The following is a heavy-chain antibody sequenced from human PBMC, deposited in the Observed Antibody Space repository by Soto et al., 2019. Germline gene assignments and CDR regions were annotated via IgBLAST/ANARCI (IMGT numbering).Heavy chain of an antibody. CDR1: GFTFSNAW. Sequence: EVQLVESGGGLVKPGGSLRLSCAASGFTFSNAWMSWVRHAPGKGLEWVGRIKTDGGTTDYAAPVKGRFSMSRDDSKNTVYLQMNSLKTEDTAGYYCTTAPDYWGQGTLVTVSS. CDR3: TTAPDY. CDR2: IKTDGGTT. J-gene: IGHJ4*02. V-gene: IGHV3-15*01.